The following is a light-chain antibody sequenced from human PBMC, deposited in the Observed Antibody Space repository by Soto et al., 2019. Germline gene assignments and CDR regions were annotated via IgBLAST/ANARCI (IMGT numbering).Light chain of an antibody. CDR1: QSVRSTY. J-gene: IGKJ2*01. Sequence: EIVLMQSPGTLSLSPGEGAILSCRANQSVRSTYIGWYHQRPGQAPRLVIYGAFSRAAGVPDRFSGSVSGTDFTLTISRLEPEDFGVYYCQQYGSAPYTVGQGTKLE. CDR2: GAF. CDR3: QQYGSAPYT. V-gene: IGKV3-20*01.